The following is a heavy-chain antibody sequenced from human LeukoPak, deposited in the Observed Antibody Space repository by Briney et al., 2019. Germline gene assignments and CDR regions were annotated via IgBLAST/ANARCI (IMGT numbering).Heavy chain of an antibody. V-gene: IGHV3-33*01. CDR2: IWYDGSNK. D-gene: IGHD6-13*01. CDR1: GFTFSNYG. J-gene: IGHJ4*02. CDR3: ARDPPHYSSSWYYFDY. Sequence: GRSLRLSCAASGFTFSNYGMHWVRQAPGKGLEWVAVIWYDGSNKYYADSVKGRFTISRDYSKNTLYLQMNSLRAEDTALYYCARDPPHYSSSWYYFDYWGPGTLVTVSP.